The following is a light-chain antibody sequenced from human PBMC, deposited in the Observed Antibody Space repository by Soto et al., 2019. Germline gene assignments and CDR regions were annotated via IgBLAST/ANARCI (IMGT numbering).Light chain of an antibody. Sequence: DAQMTQSPSSLSASVGDRVTITCRASQVIHNYLAWYQQKPGKVPELLIYSVSTLQSGVPSRFSGDRSGPDFTLTISSLQPEDVAVYYCQKYDSAPLTCGGGTKVEIK. V-gene: IGKV1-27*01. CDR3: QKYDSAPLT. CDR2: SVS. CDR1: QVIHNY. J-gene: IGKJ4*01.